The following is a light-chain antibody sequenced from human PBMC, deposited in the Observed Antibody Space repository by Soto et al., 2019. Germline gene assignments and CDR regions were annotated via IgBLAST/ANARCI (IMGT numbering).Light chain of an antibody. CDR3: CSYAGSYTFYV. CDR1: SSDVGSYNL. J-gene: IGLJ1*01. CDR2: DVS. Sequence: QSALTQPASVSGSPGQSITLSCTGTSSDVGSYNLVSWYQQHPGKAPKLMIYDVSKRPSGVPDRFSGSKSGNTASLTLSGLQAEDEADYYCCSYAGSYTFYVFGTGTKVTVL. V-gene: IGLV2-11*01.